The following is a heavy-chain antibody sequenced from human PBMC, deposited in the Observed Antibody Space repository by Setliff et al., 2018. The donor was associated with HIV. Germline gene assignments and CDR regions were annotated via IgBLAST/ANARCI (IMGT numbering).Heavy chain of an antibody. CDR3: TLQSPVAGSGAFVI. Sequence: SETLSLTCTVSGDSISSGGYYWSWIRQPAGQGLEWIGRIYTSGNTNYNPSTNYNPSLKSRITISLETSRNQFSLSVTSVTATDSAVYYCTLQSPVAGSGAFVILGQGTMVTVSS. V-gene: IGHV4-61*02. CDR1: GDSISSGGYY. D-gene: IGHD6-19*01. CDR2: IYTSGNTNYNPST. J-gene: IGHJ3*02.